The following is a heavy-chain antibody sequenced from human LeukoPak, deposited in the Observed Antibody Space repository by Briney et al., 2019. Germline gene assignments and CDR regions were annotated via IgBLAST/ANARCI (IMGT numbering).Heavy chain of an antibody. CDR2: ISAYNGNT. CDR1: GYTFTSYG. Sequence: ASVKVSCKASGYTFTSYGISWVRQAPGQGLEWMGWISAYNGNTNHAQKLQGRVTMTTDTSTSTAYMELRSLRSDDAAVYYCARVADTAMPHIPYFDYWGQGTLVTVSS. J-gene: IGHJ4*02. D-gene: IGHD5-18*01. CDR3: ARVADTAMPHIPYFDY. V-gene: IGHV1-18*01.